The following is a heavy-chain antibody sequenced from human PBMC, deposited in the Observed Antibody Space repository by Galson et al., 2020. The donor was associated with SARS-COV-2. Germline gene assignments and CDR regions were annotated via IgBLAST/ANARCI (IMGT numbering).Heavy chain of an antibody. CDR2: IDWDDDK. V-gene: IGHV2-70*01. J-gene: IGHJ6*02. Sequence: SGPTLVKPTQTLTLTCTFSGFSLSTSGMCVSWIRQPPGKALEWLALIDWDDDKYYSTSLKTRLTISKDTSKNQVVLTMTNMDPVDTATYYCARIPVQQQRGGYYYDGMDVWGQGTTVTVSS. D-gene: IGHD6-13*01. CDR1: GFSLSTSGMC. CDR3: ARIPVQQQRGGYYYDGMDV.